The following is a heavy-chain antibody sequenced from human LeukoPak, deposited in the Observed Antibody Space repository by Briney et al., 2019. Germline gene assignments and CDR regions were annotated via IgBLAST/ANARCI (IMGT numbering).Heavy chain of an antibody. CDR2: INHSGST. CDR1: GGSFSGYY. J-gene: IGHJ4*02. V-gene: IGHV4-34*01. Sequence: SETLSLTCAVNGGSFSGYYWSWIRQPPGKGLEWIGEINHSGSTNYNPSLKSRVTISVDTSKNQFSLKLSSVTAADTAVYYCARSRPRVGFDYWGQGTLVTVSS. CDR3: ARSRPRVGFDY. D-gene: IGHD1-26*01.